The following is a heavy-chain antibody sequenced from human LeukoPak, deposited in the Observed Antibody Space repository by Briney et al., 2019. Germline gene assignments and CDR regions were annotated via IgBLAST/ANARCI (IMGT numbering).Heavy chain of an antibody. J-gene: IGHJ6*02. D-gene: IGHD2-2*01. CDR2: ISSGGSTI. Sequence: GGSLRLSCAASGFTFSIAWMTWVRQAPGRGLEWVSYISSGGSTIYYADSVKGRFTISRDNAKDSLYLQMNSLRAEDTAVYYCARWYCSSSSCHYYYYGMDVWGQGTTVTVSS. CDR1: GFTFSIAW. V-gene: IGHV3-48*04. CDR3: ARWYCSSSSCHYYYYGMDV.